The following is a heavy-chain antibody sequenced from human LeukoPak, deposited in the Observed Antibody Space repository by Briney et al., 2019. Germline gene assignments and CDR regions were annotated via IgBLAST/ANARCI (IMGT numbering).Heavy chain of an antibody. Sequence: GGSLRLSCAASGFTFSNAWMSWVRQAPGKGLEWVGRIKSKTDGGTTDYAAPVKGRFTISRDDSKNTLYLQMNSLKTEDTAVYYCTTVITMTRGPHDAFDIWGQGTMVTVSS. CDR1: GFTFSNAW. J-gene: IGHJ3*02. CDR2: IKSKTDGGTT. V-gene: IGHV3-15*01. CDR3: TTVITMTRGPHDAFDI. D-gene: IGHD3-22*01.